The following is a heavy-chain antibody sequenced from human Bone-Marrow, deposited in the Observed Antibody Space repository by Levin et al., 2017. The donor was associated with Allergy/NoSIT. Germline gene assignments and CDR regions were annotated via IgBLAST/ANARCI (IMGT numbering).Heavy chain of an antibody. D-gene: IGHD3-3*01. V-gene: IGHV3-7*01. CDR3: VRDPSIFAVVTTFDY. CDR1: GFTFGTYW. Sequence: PGGSLRLSCAAFGFTFGTYWMSWVRQAPGKGLEWVANIKQDGSEKYYVDSVKGRFTISRDNAKNSLYLQMNSLRAEDTAVYYCVRDPSIFAVVTTFDYWGQGTLVTVSS. CDR2: IKQDGSEK. J-gene: IGHJ4*02.